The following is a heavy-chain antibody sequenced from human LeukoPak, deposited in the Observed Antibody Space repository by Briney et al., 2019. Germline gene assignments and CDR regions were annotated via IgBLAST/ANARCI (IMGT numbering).Heavy chain of an antibody. Sequence: GGSLRLSCAASGFTFSSQWMGWVRQAPGKGLVWVSHIRSDASVTKYADFVKGRFTISRDNAKDTLYLQMNSLGADDTAVYYCGKSRGNTVITGWGQGILVTVSS. J-gene: IGHJ4*02. V-gene: IGHV3-74*03. CDR3: GKSRGNTVITG. CDR2: IRSDASVT. CDR1: GFTFSSQW. D-gene: IGHD3-10*01.